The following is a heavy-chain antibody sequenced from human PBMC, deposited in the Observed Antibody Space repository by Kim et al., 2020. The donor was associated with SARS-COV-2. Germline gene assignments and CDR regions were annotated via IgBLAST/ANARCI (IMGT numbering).Heavy chain of an antibody. CDR2: IIPILGIA. D-gene: IGHD3-10*01. J-gene: IGHJ5*02. Sequence: SVKVSCKASGGTFSSYAISWVRQAPGQGLEWMGRIIPILGIANYAQKFQGRVTITADKSTSTAYMELSSLRSEDTAVYYCASSDYYGSGTYNWFDPWGQGTLVTVSS. V-gene: IGHV1-69*04. CDR3: ASSDYYGSGTYNWFDP. CDR1: GGTFSSYA.